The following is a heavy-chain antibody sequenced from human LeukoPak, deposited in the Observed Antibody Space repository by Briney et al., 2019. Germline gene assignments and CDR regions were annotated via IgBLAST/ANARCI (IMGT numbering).Heavy chain of an antibody. V-gene: IGHV3-7*03. CDR3: AREKSFGDSFDC. Sequence: GGSLRLSCAASGFTFSSYAMHWVRQAPGKGLEWVANIKQDGSEKYYGDSVKGRFTISRDNAKNSLYLQMNSLSAEDTAVFYCAREKSFGDSFDCWGQGTLVTVSS. CDR2: IKQDGSEK. J-gene: IGHJ4*02. CDR1: GFTFSSYA. D-gene: IGHD3-10*01.